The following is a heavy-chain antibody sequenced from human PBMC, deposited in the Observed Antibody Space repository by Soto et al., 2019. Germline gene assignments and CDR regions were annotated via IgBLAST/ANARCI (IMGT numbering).Heavy chain of an antibody. J-gene: IGHJ2*01. V-gene: IGHV3-23*01. Sequence: EMQLLESGGGLVQPGGSLRLSCAASGFTFSSYAMNWVRQAPGKGLEWVSVISGSGGSTYYADAVKGRFTISRDNSKNTLYLQMNSLRAEDTAVYYYAKCTVGWYFYLWGRDILATVSS. CDR2: ISGSGGST. CDR3: AKCTVGWYFYL. D-gene: IGHD2-8*02. CDR1: GFTFSSYA.